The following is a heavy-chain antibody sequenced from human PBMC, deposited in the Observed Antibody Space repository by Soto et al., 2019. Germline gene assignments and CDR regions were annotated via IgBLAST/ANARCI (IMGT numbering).Heavy chain of an antibody. J-gene: IGHJ4*02. V-gene: IGHV1-18*04. CDR1: GYTFTSYG. Sequence: QVQLVQSGAEVKKPGASVKVSCKASGYTFTSYGISWVRQAPGQGLEGMGWISAYNGNTNYAQKLQGRVTMTTDTSTSPGYMEMRSLGFDDTAVDYWARDRGYYYSSGYKPPGYWGQGTLVTVSS. D-gene: IGHD3-22*01. CDR2: ISAYNGNT. CDR3: ARDRGYYYSSGYKPPGY.